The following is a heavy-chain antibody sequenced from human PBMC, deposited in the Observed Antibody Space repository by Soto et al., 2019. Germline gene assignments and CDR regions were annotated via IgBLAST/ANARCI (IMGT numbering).Heavy chain of an antibody. CDR2: IYYSRGT. D-gene: IGHD3-10*01. Sequence: SETLSLTYTVSGGSISSYYWSWIRQPPGKGLEWLGYIYYSRGTNYNPSLGSRGTTSLDTSKNQLSLSLTSVTAADTAIYFCVRDLNGSGDYWGPGTLVTVSS. V-gene: IGHV4-59*01. CDR3: VRDLNGSGDY. J-gene: IGHJ4*02. CDR1: GGSISSYY.